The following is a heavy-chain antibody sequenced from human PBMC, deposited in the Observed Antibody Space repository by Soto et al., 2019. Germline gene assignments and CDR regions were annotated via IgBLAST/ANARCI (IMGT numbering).Heavy chain of an antibody. CDR1: GGSISSGDYY. Sequence: LSLTCTVSGGSISSGDYYWSWIRQPPGKGLEWIGYIYYSGSTYYNPSLKSRVTISVDTSKNQFSLKLSSVTAADAAVYYCARGYCSGGSCYWGSYYFDYWGQGTLVTVSS. CDR2: IYYSGST. CDR3: ARGYCSGGSCYWGSYYFDY. J-gene: IGHJ4*02. V-gene: IGHV4-30-4*01. D-gene: IGHD2-15*01.